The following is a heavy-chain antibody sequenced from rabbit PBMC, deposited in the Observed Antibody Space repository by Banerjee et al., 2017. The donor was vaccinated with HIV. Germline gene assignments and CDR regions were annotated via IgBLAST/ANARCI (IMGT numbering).Heavy chain of an antibody. CDR3: ARDFTL. CDR2: IYLGSGNA. J-gene: IGHJ3*01. CDR1: GFDFSDYA. V-gene: IGHV1S45*01. Sequence: QQQLEESGGGLVKPGGTLTLTCTASGFDFSDYAMCWVGQAPGKGLEWIGCIYLGSGNAYYASWAKGRFTISKTSSTTVTLQMTSLTAADTATYFCARDFTLWGQGTLVTVS. D-gene: IGHD4-1*01.